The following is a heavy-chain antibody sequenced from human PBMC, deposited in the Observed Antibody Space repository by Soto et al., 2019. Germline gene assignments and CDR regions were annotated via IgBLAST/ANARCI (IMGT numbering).Heavy chain of an antibody. CDR2: IYYSGST. V-gene: IGHV4-59*01. Sequence: PSETLSLTCTVSGGSISSYYWSWIRQPPGKGLEWIGYIYYSGSTNYNPSLKSRVTISVDTSKNQFSLKLSSVTAADTAVYYCARMNCDILTGYYRFDYWGQGTLVTVSS. CDR3: ARMNCDILTGYYRFDY. CDR1: GGSISSYY. D-gene: IGHD3-9*01. J-gene: IGHJ4*02.